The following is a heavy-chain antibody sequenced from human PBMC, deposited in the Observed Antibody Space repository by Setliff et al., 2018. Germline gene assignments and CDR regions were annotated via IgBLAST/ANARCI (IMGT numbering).Heavy chain of an antibody. J-gene: IGHJ4*02. CDR1: GGSIAGSTYY. V-gene: IGHV4-39*01. Sequence: SETLSLTCNVSGGSIAGSTYYWGWIRQPPGKGLEWIGRIYYSGNTYYNSSLKGRLTISVDTAQNQFSLRLTSVTAADTAVYYCARTGTYRYFDYWGQGALVTVSS. D-gene: IGHD1-1*01. CDR2: IYYSGNT. CDR3: ARTGTYRYFDY.